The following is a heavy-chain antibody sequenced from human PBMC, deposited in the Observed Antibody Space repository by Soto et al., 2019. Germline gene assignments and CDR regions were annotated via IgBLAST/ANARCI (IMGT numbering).Heavy chain of an antibody. CDR2: ISSSSSTI. CDR1: GFTFSSYS. Sequence: EVQLVESGGGLVQPGGSLRLSCAASGFTFSSYSMNWVRQAPGKGLEWVSYISSSSSTIYYADSVKGRFTISRDNAKNSLYLQMNSLRDEDTAVYYCARASYYDILTGYCTYWGQGTLVTVSS. D-gene: IGHD3-9*01. CDR3: ARASYYDILTGYCTY. J-gene: IGHJ4*02. V-gene: IGHV3-48*02.